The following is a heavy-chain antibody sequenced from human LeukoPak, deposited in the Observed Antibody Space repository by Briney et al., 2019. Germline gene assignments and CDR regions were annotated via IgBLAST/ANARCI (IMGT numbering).Heavy chain of an antibody. CDR1: GFTFDDYT. D-gene: IGHD1-26*01. CDR3: ATDKVVGATQFDY. V-gene: IGHV3-43*01. CDR2: ISWDGGST. J-gene: IGHJ4*02. Sequence: GGSLRLSCAASGFTFDDYTMHWVRQAPGKGLEWVSLISWDGGSTYYADSVKGRFTISRDNAKNSLYLQMNSLRAEDTAVYYCATDKVVGATQFDYWGQGTLVTVSS.